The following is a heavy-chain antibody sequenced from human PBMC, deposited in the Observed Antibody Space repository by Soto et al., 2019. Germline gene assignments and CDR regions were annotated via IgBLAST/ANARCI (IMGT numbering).Heavy chain of an antibody. D-gene: IGHD3-16*01. CDR3: VMVDNYVTPTPQDV. CDR1: GYIFVNYG. Sequence: QVQLVQSGDEVKKPGASVKVSCKASGYIFVNYGIAWVRQAPGQGLEWMGWISPYTGNTHSATKVQGRLTMTTDTSSSTAYMDLGSLTSDDTAVYYCVMVDNYVTPTPQDVWGQGTTVTVSS. J-gene: IGHJ6*02. CDR2: ISPYTGNT. V-gene: IGHV1-18*01.